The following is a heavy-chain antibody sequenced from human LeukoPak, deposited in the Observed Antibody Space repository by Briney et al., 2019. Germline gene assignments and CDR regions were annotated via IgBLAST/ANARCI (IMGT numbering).Heavy chain of an antibody. CDR3: ARGSGNYGGFDY. V-gene: IGHV4-34*01. J-gene: IGHJ4*02. CDR1: GGSFSGYY. D-gene: IGHD4-11*01. CDR2: INHSGST. Sequence: SETLSPTCAVYGGSFSGYYWSWIRRPPGKGLEWIGEINHSGSTNYNPSLKSRVTISVDTSKNQFSLKLNSLTAADTAVYYCARGSGNYGGFDYWGQGTLVTVSS.